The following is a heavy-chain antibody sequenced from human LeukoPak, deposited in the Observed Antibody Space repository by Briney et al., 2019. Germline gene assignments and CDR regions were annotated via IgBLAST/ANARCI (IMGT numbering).Heavy chain of an antibody. CDR2: IRYDGSNK. Sequence: GGSLRLSCAASGFTFSSYGMSWVRQAPGKGLEWVAFIRYDGSNKYYADSVKGRFTISRDNSKNTLYLQMNSLRAEDTAVYYCAKDGSNYGSGRNNWFDPWGQGTPVTVSS. CDR1: GFTFSSYG. V-gene: IGHV3-30*02. J-gene: IGHJ5*02. D-gene: IGHD3-10*01. CDR3: AKDGSNYGSGRNNWFDP.